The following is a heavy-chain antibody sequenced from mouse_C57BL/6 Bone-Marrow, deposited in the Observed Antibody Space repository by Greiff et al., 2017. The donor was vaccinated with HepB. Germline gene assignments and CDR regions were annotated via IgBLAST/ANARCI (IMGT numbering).Heavy chain of an antibody. J-gene: IGHJ2*01. CDR1: GFNIKEDY. V-gene: IGHV14-4*01. CDR3: TTSGYYGSNY. D-gene: IGHD1-1*01. CDR2: IDPENGDT. Sequence: EVQGVESGAELVRPGASVKLSCTASGFNIKEDYMHWVKQRPEQGLEWIGWIDPENGDTEYASKFQGKATITADTSSNTAYLQLSSLTSEDTAVYYCTTSGYYGSNYWGQGTTLTVSS.